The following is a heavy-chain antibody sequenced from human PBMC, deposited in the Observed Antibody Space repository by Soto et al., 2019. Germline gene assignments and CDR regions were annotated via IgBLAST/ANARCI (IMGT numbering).Heavy chain of an antibody. J-gene: IGHJ6*03. Sequence: VQLAESGGGLAQPGGSLRLSCAASGFTLSGYAMDWVRQAPGKGLEYVSGISSNGVGTYYANSVQGRFTISRDSSKNTVYLQMGSLRPEDMAVYYCARRARPDFYYMDVWGKGTTVTVSS. V-gene: IGHV3-64*01. D-gene: IGHD6-6*01. CDR2: ISSNGVGT. CDR1: GFTLSGYA. CDR3: ARRARPDFYYMDV.